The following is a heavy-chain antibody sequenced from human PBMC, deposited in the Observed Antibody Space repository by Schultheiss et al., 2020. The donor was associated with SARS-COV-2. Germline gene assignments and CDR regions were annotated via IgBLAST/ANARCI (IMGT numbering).Heavy chain of an antibody. V-gene: IGHV4-31*11. J-gene: IGHJ4*02. D-gene: IGHD4-17*01. CDR3: ARGATVTRSWDY. CDR2: IYYSGST. CDR1: GGSISSGGYY. Sequence: TLSLTCAVSGGSISSGGYYWSWIRQHPGKGLEWIGYIYYSGSTYYNPSLKSRVTISVDTSKNQFSLKLSSVTAADTAVYYCARGATVTRSWDYWGQGTLVTVSS.